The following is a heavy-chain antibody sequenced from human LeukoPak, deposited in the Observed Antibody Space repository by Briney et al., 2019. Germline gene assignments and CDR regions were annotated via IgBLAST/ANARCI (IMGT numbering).Heavy chain of an antibody. V-gene: IGHV1-69*01. J-gene: IGHJ5*02. CDR1: GGTFSGYA. Sequence: GSSVKVSCKASGGTFSGYAISWVRQAPGQGLKWMGGIIPIFGTANYAQKFQGRVTITADESTSTAYMELSSLRSEDTAVYYCARKSSSSWSNWFDPWGQGTLVTVSS. D-gene: IGHD6-13*01. CDR3: ARKSSSSWSNWFDP. CDR2: IIPIFGTA.